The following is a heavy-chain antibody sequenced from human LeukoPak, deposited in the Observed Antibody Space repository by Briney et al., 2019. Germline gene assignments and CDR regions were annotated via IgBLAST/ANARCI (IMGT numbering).Heavy chain of an antibody. Sequence: SVKVYCXASGGTFSSYAISWVRQAPGQGLEWMGRIIPIFGTANYAQKFQGRVTITTDESTSTAYMELSSLRSEDTAVYYCARDTRSSIQTYYFDYWGQGTLVTVSS. D-gene: IGHD6-6*01. CDR3: ARDTRSSIQTYYFDY. CDR2: IIPIFGTA. CDR1: GGTFSSYA. J-gene: IGHJ4*02. V-gene: IGHV1-69*05.